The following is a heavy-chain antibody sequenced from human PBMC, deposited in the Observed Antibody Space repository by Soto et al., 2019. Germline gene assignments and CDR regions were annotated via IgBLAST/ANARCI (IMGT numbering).Heavy chain of an antibody. CDR3: ARANTSKRITMIVVVREENWFDP. Sequence: GASVKVSCKASGYTFTSYGISWVRQAPGQGLGWMGWISAYNGNTNYAQKLQGRVTMTTDTSTSTAYMELRSLRSDDTAVYYCARANTSKRITMIVVVREENWFDPWGQGTLVTVSS. J-gene: IGHJ5*02. V-gene: IGHV1-18*01. D-gene: IGHD3-22*01. CDR2: ISAYNGNT. CDR1: GYTFTSYG.